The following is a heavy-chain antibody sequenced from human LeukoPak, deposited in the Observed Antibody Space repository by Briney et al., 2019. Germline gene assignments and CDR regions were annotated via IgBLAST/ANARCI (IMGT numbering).Heavy chain of an antibody. V-gene: IGHV4-31*03. J-gene: IGHJ4*02. D-gene: IGHD3-22*01. CDR3: AREIYYDSSGYRRAFDY. Sequence: SQTLSLTCTVSGVSISSGGYYWSWLRQHPGKGLEWIVYIYYSGSTYYHPSLKSRVTISVDTSKNQFSLKLSSVTAADTAVYYCAREIYYDSSGYRRAFDYWGQGTLVTVSS. CDR2: IYYSGST. CDR1: GVSISSGGYY.